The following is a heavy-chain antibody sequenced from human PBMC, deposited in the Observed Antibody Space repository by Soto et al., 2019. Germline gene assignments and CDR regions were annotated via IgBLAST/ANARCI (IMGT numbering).Heavy chain of an antibody. Sequence: QVQLVQSGAEVKKPGASVKVSCKASGYTFTSYGISWVRQAPGQGLEWMGWISAYNGNTNYAQKLQGRVTMTTDTSTSTAYMELRSLRSDDTAVYYCARDRTIFGVVIAHFCYGMDVWGQGTTVTVSS. CDR2: ISAYNGNT. CDR3: ARDRTIFGVVIAHFCYGMDV. D-gene: IGHD3-3*01. CDR1: GYTFTSYG. J-gene: IGHJ6*02. V-gene: IGHV1-18*01.